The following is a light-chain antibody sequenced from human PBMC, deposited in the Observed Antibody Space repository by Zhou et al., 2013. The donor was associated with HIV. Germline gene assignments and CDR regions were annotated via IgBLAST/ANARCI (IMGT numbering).Light chain of an antibody. V-gene: IGKV1-12*01. J-gene: IGKJ4*01. CDR3: QQANSFPLT. CDR1: QHINNW. CDR2: EAS. Sequence: DIQMTQSPSSVSASVGDTVTITCRASQHINNWLAWYQQKAGKAPKLLISEASSLQSGVPSRFSGRGSGTDFTLTISGLQSEDFATYFCQQANSFPLTFGGGTKGGDQT.